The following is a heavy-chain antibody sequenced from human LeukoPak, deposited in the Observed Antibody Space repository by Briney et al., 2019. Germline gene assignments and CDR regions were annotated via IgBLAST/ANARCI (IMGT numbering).Heavy chain of an antibody. J-gene: IGHJ4*02. CDR2: ISVSNGNT. D-gene: IGHD3-22*01. Sequence: ASVKVSCKASGYKFTKYAISWVRQAPGQGLEWMGWISVSNGNTNFAQKFQGRVTMATDTFTSTAYMELSSLRSEDTAVYYCATGRRYYDEVNSDYWGQGTLVTVSS. CDR3: ATGRRYYDEVNSDY. V-gene: IGHV1-18*01. CDR1: GYKFTKYA.